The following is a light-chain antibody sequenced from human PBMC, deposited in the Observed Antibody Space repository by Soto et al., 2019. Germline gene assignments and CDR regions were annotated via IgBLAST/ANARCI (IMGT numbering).Light chain of an antibody. J-gene: IGKJ1*01. Sequence: EIVLMQSPGTLSLSPGERATLSCRASQSVSNNYLAWYQQKPGQAPRLLIYGASARATGVPDRFSGSGSGTDFTLTITRLEPEDLAVYYCKQYSFFWTFGQGTKVEIK. CDR1: QSVSNNY. CDR3: KQYSFFWT. V-gene: IGKV3-20*01. CDR2: GAS.